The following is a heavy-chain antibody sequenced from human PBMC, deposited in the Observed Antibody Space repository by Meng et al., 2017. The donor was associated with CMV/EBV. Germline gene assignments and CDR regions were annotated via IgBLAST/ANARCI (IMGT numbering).Heavy chain of an antibody. J-gene: IGHJ5*02. CDR2: INHSGST. CDR1: GGSFSGYY. V-gene: IGHV4-34*01. CDR3: ARGGSGSMVRGVIRRFGP. D-gene: IGHD3-10*01. Sequence: SQTLSLTCAVYGGSFSGYYWSWIRQPPGKGLEWIGEINHSGSTNYNPSLKSRVTISVDTYKNQFSLKLSSVTAADTAVYYCARGGSGSMVRGVIRRFGPWGQGTLVTVSS.